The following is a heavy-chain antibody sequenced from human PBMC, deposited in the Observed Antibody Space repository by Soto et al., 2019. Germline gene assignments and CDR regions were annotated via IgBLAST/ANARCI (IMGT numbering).Heavy chain of an antibody. D-gene: IGHD3-10*01. CDR1: GYTFTNYG. J-gene: IGHJ5*02. CDR2: INTYNGST. CDR3: ARGVGSGTYYNQYNWFDP. V-gene: IGHV1-18*01. Sequence: GASVKVYCKASGYTFTNYGISWVRQAPGQGLEWMGWINTYNGSTNHAQKLQGRVTMTTDTSTSTAYMELRSLRSDDTAVYYCARGVGSGTYYNQYNWFDPWGQGTLVTVSS.